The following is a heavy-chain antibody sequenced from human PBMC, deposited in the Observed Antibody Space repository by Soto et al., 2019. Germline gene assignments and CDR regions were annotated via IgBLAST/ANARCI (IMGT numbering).Heavy chain of an antibody. CDR1: GGSISSYY. D-gene: IGHD2-21*02. J-gene: IGHJ4*02. Sequence: SETLSLTCTVSGGSISSYYWSWIRQPPGKGLEWIGYIYYSGSTNYNPSLKSRVTISVDTSKNQFSLKLSSVTAADTAVYYCARESLAYCGGDCYSSPFDYWGQGTLVTVSS. CDR2: IYYSGST. CDR3: ARESLAYCGGDCYSSPFDY. V-gene: IGHV4-59*12.